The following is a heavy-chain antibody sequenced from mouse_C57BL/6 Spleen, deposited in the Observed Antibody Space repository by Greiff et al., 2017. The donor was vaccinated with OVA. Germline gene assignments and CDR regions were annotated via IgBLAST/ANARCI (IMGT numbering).Heavy chain of an antibody. D-gene: IGHD1-1*01. V-gene: IGHV5-6*01. Sequence: EVQGVESGGDLVKPGGSLKLSCAASGFTFSSYGMSWVRQTPDKRLEWVATISSGGSYTYYPDSVKGRFTISRDNAKNTQYLQMSSLKSEDTAMYYCARSPLYGSSSAWFAYWGQGTLVTVSA. J-gene: IGHJ3*01. CDR1: GFTFSSYG. CDR2: ISSGGSYT. CDR3: ARSPLYGSSSAWFAY.